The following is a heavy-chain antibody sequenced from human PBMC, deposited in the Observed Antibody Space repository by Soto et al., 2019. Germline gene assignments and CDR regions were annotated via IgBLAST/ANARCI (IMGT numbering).Heavy chain of an antibody. Sequence: PGGSLRLSCTASGFTFGDYAMSWFRQAPGKGLEWVGFIRSKAYGGTTEYAASVKGRFTISRDDSKSIAYLQMNSLKTEDTAVYYCTIYYDILTGYYPGPDAFDIWGQGTMVTVSS. CDR3: TIYYDILTGYYPGPDAFDI. CDR1: GFTFGDYA. J-gene: IGHJ3*02. D-gene: IGHD3-9*01. CDR2: IRSKAYGGTT. V-gene: IGHV3-49*03.